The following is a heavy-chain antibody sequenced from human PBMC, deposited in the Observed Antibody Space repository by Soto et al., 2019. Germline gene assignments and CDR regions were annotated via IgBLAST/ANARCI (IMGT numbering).Heavy chain of an antibody. CDR1: GFTFRSSW. CDR3: AKERAPVPTGAFDI. D-gene: IGHD1-1*01. V-gene: IGHV3-23*01. Sequence: PGGSLRLSCAASGFTFRSSWMGWVRQAPGKGLEWVSAISGGGGSAYYADYVKGRFTISRDNSKNTLYLQMNSLRAEDTAVYYCAKERAPVPTGAFDIWGQGTMVTVSS. J-gene: IGHJ3*02. CDR2: ISGGGGSA.